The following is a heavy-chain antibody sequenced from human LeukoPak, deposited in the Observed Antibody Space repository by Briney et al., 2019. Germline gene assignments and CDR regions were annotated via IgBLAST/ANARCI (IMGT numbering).Heavy chain of an antibody. CDR1: GFTSSSSW. CDR3: ATSGTRGVINGH. D-gene: IGHD3-10*01. V-gene: IGHV3-7*03. Sequence: GGSLRLSCVVSGFTSSSSWMNWVRQAPGKGLEWVANIKQDGSETYYVDSVKGRFTISRDNAKKSLYLRMNSLRVEDTAVYYCATSGTRGVINGHWGQGTLVTVSS. CDR2: IKQDGSET. J-gene: IGHJ4*02.